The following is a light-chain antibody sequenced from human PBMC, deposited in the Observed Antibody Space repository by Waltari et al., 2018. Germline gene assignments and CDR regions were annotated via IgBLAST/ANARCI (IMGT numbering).Light chain of an antibody. Sequence: IVMTQSPDSLAVSLGERATINCKSSQTVLYRDNHKNYLTWYQQKPGQPPKLLFSWASIRESGVPDRLSASGSGTDFTLTISSLQAEDVAVYYCHQHYTTPWTFGQGTKVEIK. CDR3: HQHYTTPWT. CDR2: WAS. J-gene: IGKJ1*01. V-gene: IGKV4-1*01. CDR1: QTVLYRDNHKNY.